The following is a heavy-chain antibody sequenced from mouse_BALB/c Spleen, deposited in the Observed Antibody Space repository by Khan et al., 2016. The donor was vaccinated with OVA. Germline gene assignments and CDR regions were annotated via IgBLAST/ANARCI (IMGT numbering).Heavy chain of an antibody. D-gene: IGHD2-14*01. CDR1: GYTFTTYT. V-gene: IGHV1-4*01. J-gene: IGHJ3*01. Sequence: VQLQQSETELARPGASVKMSCKASGYTFTTYTIHWVKQRPGQGLEWIGYIIPTNDYTNYNQKFEDRATLTADKSSSTAYMQLSSLTSEDSALYYCAREGAYYRSDGWFAYWGQGTLVTVSA. CDR3: AREGAYYRSDGWFAY. CDR2: IIPTNDYT.